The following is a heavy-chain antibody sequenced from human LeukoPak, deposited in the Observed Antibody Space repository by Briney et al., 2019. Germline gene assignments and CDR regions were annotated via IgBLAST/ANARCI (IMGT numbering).Heavy chain of an antibody. CDR1: GFTFSSDA. D-gene: IGHD1-26*01. Sequence: GGSLRLSCAASGFTFSSDAMRWVRQAPGKGLGWVSAISSSGGSTYYADSVRGRFIISRDSYKNTLYLQMNSLRAEDTAVYYCAKGGAQVGGQGTLVTVSS. CDR2: ISSSGGST. J-gene: IGHJ4*02. CDR3: AKGGAQV. V-gene: IGHV3-23*01.